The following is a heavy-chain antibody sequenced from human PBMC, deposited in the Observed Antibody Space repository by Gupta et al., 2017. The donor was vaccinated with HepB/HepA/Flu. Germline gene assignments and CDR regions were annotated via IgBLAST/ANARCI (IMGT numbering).Heavy chain of an antibody. J-gene: IGHJ6*02. CDR1: GGTFSSYA. CDR3: ARDIAGGDSSGDQTPSYYGMDV. CDR2: IIPILGIA. D-gene: IGHD3-22*01. V-gene: IGHV1-69*04. Sequence: QVQLVQSGAEVKKPGSSVKVSCKASGGTFSSYAISWVRQAPGQGLEWMGRIIPILGIANYAQKFQGRVTMTADKSTSTAYMELSSLRSEDTAVYYCARDIAGGDSSGDQTPSYYGMDVWGQGTTVTVSS.